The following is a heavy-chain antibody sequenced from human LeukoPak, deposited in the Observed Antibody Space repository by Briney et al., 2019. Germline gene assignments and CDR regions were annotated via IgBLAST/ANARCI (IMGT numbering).Heavy chain of an antibody. D-gene: IGHD5-12*01. CDR1: GYTFTGYY. Sequence: ASVKVSCKASGYTFTGYYMHWVRQAPGQGLEWMGWINPNSGGTNYAQKVQGRVTMTRDTSISTAYMELSRLRSDDTAVYYCARTYDQASHRGDDYFDYWGQGTLVTVSS. J-gene: IGHJ4*02. CDR2: INPNSGGT. V-gene: IGHV1-2*02. CDR3: ARTYDQASHRGDDYFDY.